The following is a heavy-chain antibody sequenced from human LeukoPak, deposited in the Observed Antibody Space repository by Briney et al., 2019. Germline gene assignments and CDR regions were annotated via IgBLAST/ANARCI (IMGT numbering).Heavy chain of an antibody. CDR2: IYPGDSDT. Sequence: GESLKISCKGSGYSFTSYWIGWVRQMPGKGLEWMGIIYPGDSDTRYSPSFQGQVTISADKSISTAYLQWSSLKASDTAMYYCARRNPPVPYSSSSGVDAFDIWGQGTMVTVSS. CDR1: GYSFTSYW. CDR3: ARRNPPVPYSSSSGVDAFDI. J-gene: IGHJ3*02. D-gene: IGHD6-6*01. V-gene: IGHV5-51*01.